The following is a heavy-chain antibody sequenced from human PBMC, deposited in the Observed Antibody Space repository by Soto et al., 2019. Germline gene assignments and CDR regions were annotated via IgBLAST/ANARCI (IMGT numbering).Heavy chain of an antibody. CDR3: ARVSGEEWSISYMDV. CDR1: GFTFDDYG. J-gene: IGHJ6*03. Sequence: PGGSLRLSCAASGFTFDDYGMSWVRQAPGKGLEWVSGINWNGGSTGYADSVKGRFTISRDNAKNSLYLQMNSLRAEDTALYHCARVSGEEWSISYMDVWGKGTTVTVSS. D-gene: IGHD3-3*01. V-gene: IGHV3-20*01. CDR2: INWNGGST.